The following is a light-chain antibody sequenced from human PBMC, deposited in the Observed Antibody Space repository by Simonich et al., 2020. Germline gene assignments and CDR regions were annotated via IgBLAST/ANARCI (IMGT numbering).Light chain of an antibody. CDR2: DAS. J-gene: IGKJ4*01. Sequence: EIVLTQSPATLSLSPGERDTLSCRASQSVSSYLAWYQQKPGQAPRLLIYDASNRATGIPARVSGSGSGTYFTLTISSLEPEDFAVYYCQQRSNWLTFGGGTKVEIK. CDR3: QQRSNWLT. V-gene: IGKV3-11*01. CDR1: QSVSSY.